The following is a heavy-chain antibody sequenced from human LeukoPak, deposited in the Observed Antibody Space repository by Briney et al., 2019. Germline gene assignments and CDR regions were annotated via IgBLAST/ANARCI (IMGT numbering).Heavy chain of an antibody. CDR1: GASVTSGGFY. D-gene: IGHD3-10*01. Sequence: PSETLSLTCSVSGASVTSGGFYWGWLRQSPGKGLEWIATIYYTGSTYYDPSLKSRVTISIDTSKNQFSLNVRSVSAADTAVYYCARHSGSGSLSRPSDPWGQGTLVTVTS. CDR2: IYYTGST. V-gene: IGHV4-39*01. CDR3: ARHSGSGSLSRPSDP. J-gene: IGHJ5*02.